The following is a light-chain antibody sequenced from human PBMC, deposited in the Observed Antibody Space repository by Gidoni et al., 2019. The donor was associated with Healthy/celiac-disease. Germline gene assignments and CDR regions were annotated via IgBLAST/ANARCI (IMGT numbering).Light chain of an antibody. CDR2: DAS. J-gene: IGKJ1*01. CDR3: QQYNSYSWT. CDR1: QSISSW. Sequence: DIQMTQSPSTLSASVGDRVPITCRASQSISSWLAWYQQKPGKAPKLLNYDASSLESGVPSRFSGSGSGTEFTLTISSLQPDDFANYYCQQYNSYSWTFVQGTKVEIK. V-gene: IGKV1-5*01.